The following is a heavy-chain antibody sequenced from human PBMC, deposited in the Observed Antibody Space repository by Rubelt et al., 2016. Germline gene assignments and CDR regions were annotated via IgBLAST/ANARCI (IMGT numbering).Heavy chain of an antibody. Sequence: QLQLQESGPGLVKPSDTLSLSCTVSGGSISTGSYYWGWIRQAPGTGLEWIGSLYYTGSTFYNPSLDSRVTMSVDRSRNRFSRDMSVVPATDTAVDYCARDPGDYGDYSLDYWGQGTLVTVSS. D-gene: IGHD4-17*01. V-gene: IGHV4-39*02. CDR3: ARDPGDYGDYSLDY. CDR2: LYYTGST. CDR1: GGSISTGSYY. J-gene: IGHJ4*02.